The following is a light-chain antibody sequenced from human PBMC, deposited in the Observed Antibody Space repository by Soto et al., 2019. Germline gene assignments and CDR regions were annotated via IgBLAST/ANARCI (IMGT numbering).Light chain of an antibody. Sequence: EIVMTQSPATLSVSPGERATLSCRASQSVSSNLAWYQQKPGQAPRLLIYGASTRATGIPARFSASGSGTDFAHTISSLEPEDFAVYYCQQCSSWPTCGQGTKGDIK. J-gene: IGKJ1*01. CDR2: GAS. CDR3: QQCSSWPT. CDR1: QSVSSN. V-gene: IGKV3D-15*01.